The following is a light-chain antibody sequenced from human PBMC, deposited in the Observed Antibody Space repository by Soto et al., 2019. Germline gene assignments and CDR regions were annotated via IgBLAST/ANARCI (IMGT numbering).Light chain of an antibody. J-gene: IGKJ5*01. CDR1: QSVSSK. CDR2: GAS. CDR3: QQRSNWIT. V-gene: IGKV3-15*01. Sequence: EIVMTQSRATLSVSPGERATLSCRASQSVSSKLAWYQQKPGQAPRLLIYGASTRATGIPARFSGSGSGTDFTLTISSLEPEDFAVYYCQQRSNWITFGQGTRLEIK.